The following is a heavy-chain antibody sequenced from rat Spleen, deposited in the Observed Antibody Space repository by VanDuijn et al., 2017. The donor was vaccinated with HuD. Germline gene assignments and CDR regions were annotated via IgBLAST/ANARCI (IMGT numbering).Heavy chain of an antibody. CDR2: ISTRGGST. V-gene: IGHV5-46*01. CDR1: GFTFSNFP. Sequence: EVQLVESGGDLVQPGRSVRLSCAASGFTFSNFPMAWVRQAPTKGLEWVATISTRGGSTYYRDSVKGRFTISRDNAKSSLYLQMDSLRSEDTATYYCTTSRDYVMDAWGQGASVTVSS. D-gene: IGHD1-8*01. J-gene: IGHJ4*01. CDR3: TTSRDYVMDA.